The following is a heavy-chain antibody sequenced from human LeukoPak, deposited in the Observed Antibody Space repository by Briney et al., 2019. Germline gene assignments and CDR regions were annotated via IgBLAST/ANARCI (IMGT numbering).Heavy chain of an antibody. D-gene: IGHD5-12*01. CDR2: IIPNFGTA. V-gene: IGHV1-69*06. CDR3: ARGSDKVWLHSAFDI. J-gene: IGHJ3*02. CDR1: GGTFSSYA. Sequence: GASVKVSCKASGGTFSSYAISWVRQAPGQGLEWMGGIIPNFGTANYAQKFQGRVTITADKSTSTAYMELSSLRSEDTAVYYCARGSDKVWLHSAFDIWGQGTMVTVSS.